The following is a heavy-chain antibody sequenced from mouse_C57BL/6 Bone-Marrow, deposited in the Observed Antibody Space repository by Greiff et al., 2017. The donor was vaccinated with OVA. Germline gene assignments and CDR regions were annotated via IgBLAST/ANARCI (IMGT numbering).Heavy chain of an antibody. Sequence: EVQGVESGGGLVKPGGSLKLSCAASGFTFSSYAMSWVRQTPEKRLEWVATISDGGSYTYYPDNVKGRFTISRDNAKNNLYLQMSHLNSEDTAMYYCARGPLYYDYTWFAYWGQGTLVTVSA. CDR2: ISDGGSYT. V-gene: IGHV5-4*01. CDR3: ARGPLYYDYTWFAY. CDR1: GFTFSSYA. D-gene: IGHD2-4*01. J-gene: IGHJ3*01.